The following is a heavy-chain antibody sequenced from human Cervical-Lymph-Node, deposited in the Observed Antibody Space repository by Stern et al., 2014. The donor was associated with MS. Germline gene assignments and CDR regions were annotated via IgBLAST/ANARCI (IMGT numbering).Heavy chain of an antibody. Sequence: QVQLQESGPGLVKPSETLSLTCTVSGGSVNSGTYYWTWIRQPPGKGLEWIGYVFYTGNTHYNPSLERRVTLSVDTSKNQFSLKLSPVTAADTAVYYCARVGPAWGRPTNFDSWGPGTLVTVSS. J-gene: IGHJ4*02. CDR1: GGSVNSGTYY. D-gene: IGHD7-27*01. V-gene: IGHV4-61*01. CDR2: VFYTGNT. CDR3: ARVGPAWGRPTNFDS.